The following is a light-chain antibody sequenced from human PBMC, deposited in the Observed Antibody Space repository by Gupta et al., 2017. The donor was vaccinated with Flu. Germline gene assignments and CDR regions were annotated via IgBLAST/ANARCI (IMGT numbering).Light chain of an antibody. CDR1: QGIGDD. CDR2: AAS. V-gene: IGKV1-17*01. Sequence: GDRVAIPCRSSQGIGDDLAWYKQKPGKAPERLIYAASCLQSGVPPRFSGSGSGTEFTLTINILQPEDFATYYCLQYKSYPLTFGGGTKVEIK. J-gene: IGKJ4*01. CDR3: LQYKSYPLT.